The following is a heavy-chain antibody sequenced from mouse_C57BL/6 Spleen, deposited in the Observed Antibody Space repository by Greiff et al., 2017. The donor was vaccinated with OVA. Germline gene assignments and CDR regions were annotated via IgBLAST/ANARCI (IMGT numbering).Heavy chain of an antibody. Sequence: EVQVVESGGDLVKPGGSLKLSCAASGFTFSSYGMSWVRQTPDKRLEWVATISSGGSYTYYPDSVKGRFTISRDNAKNTLYLQMSSLKSEDTAMYYCARQGDYEGYYFDYWGQGTTLTVSS. J-gene: IGHJ2*01. V-gene: IGHV5-6*01. CDR1: GFTFSSYG. CDR2: ISSGGSYT. D-gene: IGHD2-4*01. CDR3: ARQGDYEGYYFDY.